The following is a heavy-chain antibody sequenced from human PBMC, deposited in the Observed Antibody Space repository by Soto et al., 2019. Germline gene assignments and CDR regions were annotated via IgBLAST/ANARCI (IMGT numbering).Heavy chain of an antibody. V-gene: IGHV3-23*01. J-gene: IGHJ6*03. D-gene: IGHD2-2*01. CDR1: GFTFSNFA. CDR3: VKDTSSSPYYMDV. Sequence: EVQVLESGGGSVQPGGSLGLSCAASGFTFSNFAMGWVRHAPGKGLEWVSEITGSTGSTYYADSVRGRFFISRDNSKNTLHLQMNSLRVEDTAVYYCVKDTSSSPYYMDVWGKGTTVTVSS. CDR2: ITGSTGST.